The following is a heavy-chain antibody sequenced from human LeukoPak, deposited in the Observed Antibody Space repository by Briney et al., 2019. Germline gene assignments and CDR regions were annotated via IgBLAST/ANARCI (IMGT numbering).Heavy chain of an antibody. CDR2: ISYDGSNK. D-gene: IGHD3-16*02. J-gene: IGHJ6*02. Sequence: GGSLRLSCAASGFTFSSYAMHWVRQAPGKGLEWVAVISYDGSNKYYADSVKGRFTISRDNSKNTLYLQMNSLRAEDTAVYYCARGITFGGVIPSYGMDVWGQGTTVTVSS. CDR1: GFTFSSYA. CDR3: ARGITFGGVIPSYGMDV. V-gene: IGHV3-30-3*01.